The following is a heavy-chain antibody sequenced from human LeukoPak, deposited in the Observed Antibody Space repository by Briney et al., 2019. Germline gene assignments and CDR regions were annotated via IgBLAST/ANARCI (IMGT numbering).Heavy chain of an antibody. J-gene: IGHJ4*02. D-gene: IGHD5-24*01. CDR3: ARVAAELRWLQLWYFDY. V-gene: IGHV1-46*01. CDR2: INPSGGST. CDR1: GYTFTSYY. Sequence: ASVKVSCKASGYTFTSYYMHWVRQAPGQGLEWMGIINPSGGSTSYAQKFQGRVTMTRDMSTRTVYMELSSLRSEDTAVYYCARVAAELRWLQLWYFDYSGQGTLVTVSS.